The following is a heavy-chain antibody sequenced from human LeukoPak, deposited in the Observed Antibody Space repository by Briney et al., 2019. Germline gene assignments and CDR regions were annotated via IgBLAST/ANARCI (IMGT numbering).Heavy chain of an antibody. CDR1: GFTVSSNY. D-gene: IGHD3-10*01. CDR3: ARDKEYGSGSFDY. V-gene: IGHV3-66*01. Sequence: GGSLRLSCAASGFTVSSNYMSWVRQAPGKGLEWVSVIYSGGSTYYADSVKGRLTISRDNSKNTLYLQMNSLRAEDTAVYYCARDKEYGSGSFDYWGQGTLVTVSS. J-gene: IGHJ4*02. CDR2: IYSGGST.